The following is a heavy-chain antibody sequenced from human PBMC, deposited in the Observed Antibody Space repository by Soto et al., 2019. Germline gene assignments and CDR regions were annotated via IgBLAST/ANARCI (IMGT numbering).Heavy chain of an antibody. CDR1: GSTFSSYG. V-gene: IGHV3-30*18. CDR3: AKDPRGGYHYGMAV. D-gene: IGHD3-16*01. Sequence: PGGSLRLSCAASGSTFSSYGMHWVRQAPGKGLEWVAVISYDGSNKYYADSVKGRFTISRDNSKNSLYLQMNSLRAEDTAVYYCAKDPRGGYHYGMAVWGQGTTVTVSS. CDR2: ISYDGSNK. J-gene: IGHJ6*02.